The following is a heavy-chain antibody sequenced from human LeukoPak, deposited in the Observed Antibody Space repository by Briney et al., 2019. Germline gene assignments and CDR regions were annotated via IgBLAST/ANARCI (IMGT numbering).Heavy chain of an antibody. J-gene: IGHJ5*02. D-gene: IGHD6-13*01. CDR3: ARIPYSGTWYWFDP. CDR2: IKQNGSKT. CDR1: GFIFNNYW. V-gene: IGHV3-7*03. Sequence: GGSLGLSCAASGFIFNNYWMSWVRQAPGKGLEWVANIKQNGSKTYYADSVKGRFTNSRDDAKNSLYLQMNSLRAEDTAVYYCARIPYSGTWYWFDPWGQGTLVTVSS.